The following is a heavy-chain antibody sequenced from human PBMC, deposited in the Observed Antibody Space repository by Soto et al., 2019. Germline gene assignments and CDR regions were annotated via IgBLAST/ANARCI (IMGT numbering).Heavy chain of an antibody. J-gene: IGHJ3*02. Sequence: GGSLRLSCAASGFTFSSYEMNWVRQAPGKGLEWVSYISSSGSTIYYADSVKGRFTISRDNAKNSLYLQMNSLRAEDAAVYYGARVRPSGYDSSGYDAFDIWGQGTMVTVSS. D-gene: IGHD3-22*01. CDR2: ISSSGSTI. V-gene: IGHV3-48*03. CDR1: GFTFSSYE. CDR3: ARVRPSGYDSSGYDAFDI.